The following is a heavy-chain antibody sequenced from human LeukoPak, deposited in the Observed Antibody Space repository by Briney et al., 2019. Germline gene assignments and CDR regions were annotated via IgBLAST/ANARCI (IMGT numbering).Heavy chain of an antibody. Sequence: PGRSLRLSCAASGFTFSSYAMHWVRQAPGKGLEWVAVISYDGSNKYYADSVKGRFTISRDNSKNTLYLRMNSLRAEDTAVYYCARERGDYGSGSPIVAFDYWGQGTLVTVSS. CDR3: ARERGDYGSGSPIVAFDY. V-gene: IGHV3-30*04. CDR2: ISYDGSNK. J-gene: IGHJ4*02. CDR1: GFTFSSYA. D-gene: IGHD3-10*01.